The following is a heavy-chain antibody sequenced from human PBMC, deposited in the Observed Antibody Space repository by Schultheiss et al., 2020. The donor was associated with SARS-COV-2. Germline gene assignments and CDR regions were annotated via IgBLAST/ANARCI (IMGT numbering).Heavy chain of an antibody. CDR2: ISAYNGNT. CDR1: GYTFTSYG. J-gene: IGHJ5*02. CDR3: ARQGPAALAPGWFDP. V-gene: IGHV1-18*03. Sequence: ASVKVSCKASGYTFTSYGISWVRQAPGQGLEWMGWISAYNGNTNYAQKLQGRVTMTTDTSTSTAYMELSSLRSEDMAVYYCARQGPAALAPGWFDPWGQGTLVTVSS. D-gene: IGHD6-13*01.